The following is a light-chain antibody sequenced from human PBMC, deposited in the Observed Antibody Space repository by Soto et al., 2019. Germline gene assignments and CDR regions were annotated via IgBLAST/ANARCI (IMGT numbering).Light chain of an antibody. CDR3: LQDYNYPYT. V-gene: IGKV1-6*01. J-gene: IGKJ2*01. CDR1: QGIRNH. CDR2: AVS. Sequence: AIQMTQSPSSLSASVGDRVTITCRASQGIRNHLGWYQQKPGKAPKLLIYAVSFLQSGAPSRFSGSESGTDFTLTISSLQPEDVATYYFLQDYNYPYTFGQGTTLEIK.